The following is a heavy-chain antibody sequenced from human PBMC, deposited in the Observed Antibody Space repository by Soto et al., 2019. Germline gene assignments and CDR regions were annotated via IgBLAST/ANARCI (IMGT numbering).Heavy chain of an antibody. J-gene: IGHJ3*02. D-gene: IGHD4-17*01. V-gene: IGHV4-59*01. Sequence: PSETLSLTCTVAGSSISSYYWSWIRPPPGKGLEWIGYIYYSGSTNYNPSLKSRVTISVDTSKNQFSLKLSSVTAADTAVYYCARTTYGDYAAFDIWGQGTMVTVSS. CDR3: ARTTYGDYAAFDI. CDR2: IYYSGST. CDR1: GSSISSYY.